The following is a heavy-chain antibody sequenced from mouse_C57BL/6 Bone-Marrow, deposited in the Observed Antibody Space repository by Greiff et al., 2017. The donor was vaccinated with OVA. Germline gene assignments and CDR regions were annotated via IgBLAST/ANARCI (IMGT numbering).Heavy chain of an antibody. CDR2: IDPENGDT. J-gene: IGHJ3*01. CDR3: THYGSSYGWFAY. CDR1: GFNIKDDY. D-gene: IGHD1-1*01. Sequence: EVKLMESGAELVRPGASVKLSCTASGFNIKDDYMHWVKQRPEQGLEWIGWIDPENGDTEYASKFQGKATITADTSSNTAYLQLSSLTSEDTAVYYCTHYGSSYGWFAYWGQGTLVTVSA. V-gene: IGHV14-4*01.